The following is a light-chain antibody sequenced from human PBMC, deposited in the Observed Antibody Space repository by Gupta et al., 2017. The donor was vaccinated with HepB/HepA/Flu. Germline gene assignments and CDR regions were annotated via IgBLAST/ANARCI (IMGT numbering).Light chain of an antibody. CDR3: SSYTGRNNWV. CDR1: SSDVRDYNY. V-gene: IGLV2-8*01. J-gene: IGLJ3*02. Sequence: QSALTQPPSASGSPGQAVTISCTGTSSDVRDYNYVSWYQQHPGKAPKLMIYEVSKRPSGVPDLFSGSKSSNTASLTVSELQTEDEADYYCSSYTGRNNWVFGGGTKVTVL. CDR2: EVS.